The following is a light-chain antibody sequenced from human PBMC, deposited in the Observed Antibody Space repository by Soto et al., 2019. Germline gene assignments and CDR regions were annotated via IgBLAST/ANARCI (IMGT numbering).Light chain of an antibody. J-gene: IGLJ2*01. V-gene: IGLV2-14*01. CDR1: SSDVGGYNY. Sequence: QPASVSGSPGQSITISCTGTSSDVGGYNYVSWYQQLPGKAPKLMIYEVSNRPSGISNRFSASKSGNTASLTISGLQPEDEADYYCNSFTSRATRLFGGGTKLTVL. CDR2: EVS. CDR3: NSFTSRATRL.